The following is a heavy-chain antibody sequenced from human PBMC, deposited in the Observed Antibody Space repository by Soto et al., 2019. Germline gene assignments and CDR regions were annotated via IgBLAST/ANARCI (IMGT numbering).Heavy chain of an antibody. V-gene: IGHV6-1*01. D-gene: IGHD1-26*01. CDR1: GDSVSSNSAG. Sequence: PSQTLSLTCAITGDSVSSNSAGWSWVRQSPSRGLEWLGRTYYRSKWYYEYAVSVRGRITINPDTSKNQYSLQLKSVTPEDTDVYSCARGEQYSGRIFDYWGQGTLVTVSS. CDR3: ARGEQYSGRIFDY. J-gene: IGHJ4*01. CDR2: TYYRSKWYY.